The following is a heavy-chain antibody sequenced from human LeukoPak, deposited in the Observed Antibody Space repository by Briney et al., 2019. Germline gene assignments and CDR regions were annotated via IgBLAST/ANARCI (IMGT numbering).Heavy chain of an antibody. CDR3: ASSGYAFYYMDV. D-gene: IGHD5-12*01. Sequence: SETLSLTCAVYGGSFSGYYWSWIRQPPGKGLEWIGRIYTSGSTNYNPSLKSRVTISVDTSKNQFSLKLSSVTAADTAVYYCASSGYAFYYMDVWGKGTTVTISS. CDR2: IYTSGST. V-gene: IGHV4-59*10. CDR1: GGSFSGYY. J-gene: IGHJ6*03.